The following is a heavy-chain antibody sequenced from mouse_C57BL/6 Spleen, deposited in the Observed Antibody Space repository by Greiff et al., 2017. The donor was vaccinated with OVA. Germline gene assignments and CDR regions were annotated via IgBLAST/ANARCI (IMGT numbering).Heavy chain of an antibody. D-gene: IGHD2-5*01. CDR1: GFTFSDYG. CDR2: ISSGSSTI. J-gene: IGHJ3*01. Sequence: VQLKESGGGLVKPGGSLKLSCAASGFTFSDYGMHWVRQAPEKGLEWVAYISSGSSTIYYADTVKGRFTISRDNAKNTLFLQMTSLRSEDTAMYYCARHYSNPFAYWGQGTLVTVSA. V-gene: IGHV5-17*01. CDR3: ARHYSNPFAY.